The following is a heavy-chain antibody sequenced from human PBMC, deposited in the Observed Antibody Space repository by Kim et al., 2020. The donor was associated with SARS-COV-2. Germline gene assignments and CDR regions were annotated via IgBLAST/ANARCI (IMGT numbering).Heavy chain of an antibody. Sequence: AQKFQGRVTMTRDTSISTAYMELSRLRSDDTAVYYCARVDLIAAAGLIDYWGQGTLVTVSS. D-gene: IGHD6-13*01. CDR3: ARVDLIAAAGLIDY. J-gene: IGHJ4*02. V-gene: IGHV1-2*02.